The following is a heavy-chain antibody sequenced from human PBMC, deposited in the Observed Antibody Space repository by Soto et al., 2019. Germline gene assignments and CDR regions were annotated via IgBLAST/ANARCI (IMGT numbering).Heavy chain of an antibody. Sequence: PGGSLRLSCAASGFSFSSNWMHWVRQAPGKGLVWVSVVSSDGTTTIYADSVKGRFTISRDNAKNTLYLQMNSLRAEDTATYYCARPSSSDSGNSYNPNWFGPWGQGTLVTVSS. J-gene: IGHJ5*02. CDR1: GFSFSSNW. D-gene: IGHD3-10*01. CDR3: ARPSSSDSGNSYNPNWFGP. V-gene: IGHV3-74*01. CDR2: VSSDGTTT.